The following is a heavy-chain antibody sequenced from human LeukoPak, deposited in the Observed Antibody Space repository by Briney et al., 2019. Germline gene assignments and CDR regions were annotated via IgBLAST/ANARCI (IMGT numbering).Heavy chain of an antibody. CDR3: AKAPVTSCRGAFCYPFDY. D-gene: IGHD2-15*01. CDR2: ISPSGDIT. V-gene: IGHV3-23*01. J-gene: IGHJ4*02. CDR1: GFTFSNHG. Sequence: GGSLRLSCAASGFTFSNHGMSWVRQAPGKGLEWVSGISPSGDITYYAASVRGRFTISRDTSRSTLYLQMNSLRAEDAAVYYCAKAPVTSCRGAFCYPFDYWGQGTLVTVSS.